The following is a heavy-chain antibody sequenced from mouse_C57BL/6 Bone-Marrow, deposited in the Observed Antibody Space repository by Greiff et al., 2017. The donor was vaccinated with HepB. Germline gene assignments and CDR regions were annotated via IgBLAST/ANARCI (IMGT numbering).Heavy chain of an antibody. CDR1: GFTFSSYA. CDR3: AREGDYDYDVGWFAY. V-gene: IGHV5-4*01. D-gene: IGHD2-4*01. Sequence: EVMLVESGGGLVKPGGSLKLSCAASGFTFSSYAMSWVRQTPEKRLEWVATISDGGGYTYYPDNVKGRFTISRDNAKNNLYLQMSHLKSEDTAMYYCAREGDYDYDVGWFAYWGQGTLVTVSA. CDR2: ISDGGGYT. J-gene: IGHJ3*01.